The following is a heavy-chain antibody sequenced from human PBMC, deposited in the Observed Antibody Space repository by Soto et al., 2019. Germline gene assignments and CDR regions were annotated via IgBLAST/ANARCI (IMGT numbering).Heavy chain of an antibody. J-gene: IGHJ4*02. D-gene: IGHD1-26*01. V-gene: IGHV3-30-3*01. CDR3: ARDRGSYLDY. Sequence: GGSLRLSCAASGFTFSSYAMHWVRQAPGKGLEWVAVISYDGSNKYYADSVKGRFTISRDNSKNTLYLQMNSLRAEDTAVYYCARDRGSYLDYWGQGTLVTVSS. CDR1: GFTFSSYA. CDR2: ISYDGSNK.